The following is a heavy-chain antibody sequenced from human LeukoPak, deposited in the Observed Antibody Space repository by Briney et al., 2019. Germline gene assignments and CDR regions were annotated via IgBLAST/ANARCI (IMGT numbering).Heavy chain of an antibody. V-gene: IGHV3-7*01. D-gene: IGHD3-3*01. CDR3: ARTRFYFDY. CDR1: GFTFNTYW. J-gene: IGHJ4*02. CDR2: IKEDGSEK. Sequence: GGSLRLSCAASGFTFNTYWMSWVRQAPGKGLEWVANIKEDGSEKNYVDSVKGRFTISRDNAKSSLYLQMNSLKAEDTAVYYCARTRFYFDYWGQGTLVTVSS.